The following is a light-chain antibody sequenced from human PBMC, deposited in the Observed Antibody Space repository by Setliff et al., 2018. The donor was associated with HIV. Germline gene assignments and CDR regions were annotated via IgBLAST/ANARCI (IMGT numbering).Light chain of an antibody. Sequence: QSALTQPASVSGSPGQSITISCTGTSSDIGGYDYVSWFQHHPGKAPKLMMSDVTKRPPGVSTRFSGSKSGSTASLTISGLQAEDEADYYCSSYSRSNTFGVFGTGTKVTVL. CDR2: DVT. V-gene: IGLV2-14*03. CDR1: SSDIGGYDY. CDR3: SSYSRSNTFGV. J-gene: IGLJ1*01.